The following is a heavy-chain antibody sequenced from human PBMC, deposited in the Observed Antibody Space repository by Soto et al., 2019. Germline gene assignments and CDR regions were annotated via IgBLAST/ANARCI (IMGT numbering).Heavy chain of an antibody. D-gene: IGHD2-2*01. CDR1: GGSISSYY. J-gene: IGHJ3*02. CDR3: ARGLALYCISTSCGGPLLVDDAFDI. CDR2: IYYSGST. Sequence: PSETLSLTCTVSGGSISSYYWSWIRQPPGKGLEWIGYIYYSGSTNYNPSLKSRVTISVDTSKNQFSLKLSSVTAADTAVYYCARGLALYCISTSCGGPLLVDDAFDIWGQGTMVTVSS. V-gene: IGHV4-59*01.